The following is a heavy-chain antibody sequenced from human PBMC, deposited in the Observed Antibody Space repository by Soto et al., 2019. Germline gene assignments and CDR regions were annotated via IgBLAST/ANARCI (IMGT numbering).Heavy chain of an antibody. CDR1: GFTFSSYA. J-gene: IGHJ1*01. CDR2: ISGSGGST. D-gene: IGHD4-17*01. CDR3: ATWEGDYPAEYFQH. Sequence: EVQLLESGGGLVQPGGSLRLSCAASGFTFSSYAMSWVRQAPGKGLEWVSAISGSGGSTYYADSMKGRFTISRDNSKNTLYLQMNSLRAEDTAVYYCATWEGDYPAEYFQHWGQGTLVTVSS. V-gene: IGHV3-23*01.